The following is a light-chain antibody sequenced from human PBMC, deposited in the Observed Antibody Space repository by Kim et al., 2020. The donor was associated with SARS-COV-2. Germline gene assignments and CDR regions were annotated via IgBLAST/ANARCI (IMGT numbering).Light chain of an antibody. CDR1: QSVASNH. CDR2: GTS. J-gene: IGKJ2*01. CDR3: QQYDNSPYT. V-gene: IGKV3-20*01. Sequence: EIVLTQSPGTLSLSPGERATLSCRASQSVASNHLAWFQQKPGQTPRLLIYGTSSRVTGIPDRFSASGSGTDFTLTISRLEPEDFAVYYCQQYDNSPYTLGQGTKREI.